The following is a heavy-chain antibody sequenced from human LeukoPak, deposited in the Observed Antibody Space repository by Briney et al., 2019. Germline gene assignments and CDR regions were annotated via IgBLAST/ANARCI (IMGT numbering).Heavy chain of an antibody. CDR2: INTEGVNT. CDR3: ARGGSGYSYGKIDS. Sequence: PGGSLRLSCAASGFTFRDYGMSWVRQAPGKGLEWVSSINTEGVNTHYSDSVKGRFTISRDNSKNTLYLQINSLRSEDTAVYYCARGGSGYSYGKIDSWGQGILVTVSS. V-gene: IGHV3-23*01. J-gene: IGHJ4*02. CDR1: GFTFRDYG. D-gene: IGHD5-18*01.